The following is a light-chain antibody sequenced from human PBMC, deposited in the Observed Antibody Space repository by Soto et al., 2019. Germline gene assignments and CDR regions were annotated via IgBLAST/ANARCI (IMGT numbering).Light chain of an antibody. Sequence: QSALTQPASVSGAPGQSITISCTGTSSDVVGYNYVSWYQQLPGKAPKLMIYEVTNRPAGVSNRFSGSKSGNTASLTISGLQAEDEADYYCSSFTSSSPYVFGTGTKLTVL. CDR2: EVT. J-gene: IGLJ1*01. V-gene: IGLV2-14*01. CDR1: SSDVVGYNY. CDR3: SSFTSSSPYV.